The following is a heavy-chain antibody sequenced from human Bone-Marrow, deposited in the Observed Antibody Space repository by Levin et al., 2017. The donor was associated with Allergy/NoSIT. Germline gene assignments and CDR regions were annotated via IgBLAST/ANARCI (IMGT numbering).Heavy chain of an antibody. CDR1: GFTFSSYE. J-gene: IGHJ4*02. Sequence: PGGSLRLSCAASGFTFSSYEMNWVRQAPGKGLEWVSYISSSGSTIYYADSVKGRFTISRDNAKNSLYLQMNSLRAEDTAVYYCARDSSSSSPDYWGQGTLVTVSS. V-gene: IGHV3-48*03. CDR3: ARDSSSSSPDY. CDR2: ISSSGSTI. D-gene: IGHD6-6*01.